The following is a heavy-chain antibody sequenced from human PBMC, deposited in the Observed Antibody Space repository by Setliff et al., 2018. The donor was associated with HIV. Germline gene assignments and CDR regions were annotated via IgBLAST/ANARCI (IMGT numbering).Heavy chain of an antibody. J-gene: IGHJ4*02. D-gene: IGHD3-22*01. V-gene: IGHV3-30*04. CDR3: ARVRLYNSALDY. CDR2: ISYDGSHK. CDR1: GFTFSSYA. Sequence: GGSLRLSCAASGFTFSSYAMHWVRQAPGKGLEWVAVISYDGSHKYYADSLKGRFTISRDNAKNSVYLQMNSLRADDTAVYYCARVRLYNSALDYWGQGTLVTVSS.